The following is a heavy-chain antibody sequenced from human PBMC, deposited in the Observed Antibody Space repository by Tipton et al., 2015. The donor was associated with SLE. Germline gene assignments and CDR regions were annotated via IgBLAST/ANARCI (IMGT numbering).Heavy chain of an antibody. Sequence: QVQLVQSGAEVKKPGASVKVSCKASGGTFSSYTISWVRQAPGQGLEWMGRIIPILGIANYAQKFQGRVTITADKSTSTAYMELSSLRSEDTAVYYCAIASNDFWSGYLGYGMDVWGQGTTVTVSS. V-gene: IGHV1-69*09. D-gene: IGHD3-3*01. CDR3: AIASNDFWSGYLGYGMDV. CDR2: IIPILGIA. CDR1: GGTFSSYT. J-gene: IGHJ6*02.